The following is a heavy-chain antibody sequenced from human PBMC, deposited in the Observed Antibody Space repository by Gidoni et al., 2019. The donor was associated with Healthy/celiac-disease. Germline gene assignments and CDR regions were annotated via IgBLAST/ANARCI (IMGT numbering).Heavy chain of an antibody. CDR3: TRRSAAGLSYDY. Sequence: EVQLVESGGGLVQPGGSLKLSCEASGFTFSGSAMHWVRQASGKGLEWVGRIRSKANSYATAYAASVKGRFTISRDDSKNTAYLQMNSLKTEDTAVYYCTRRSAAGLSYDYWGQGTLVTVSS. CDR1: GFTFSGSA. CDR2: IRSKANSYAT. V-gene: IGHV3-73*01. D-gene: IGHD6-13*01. J-gene: IGHJ4*02.